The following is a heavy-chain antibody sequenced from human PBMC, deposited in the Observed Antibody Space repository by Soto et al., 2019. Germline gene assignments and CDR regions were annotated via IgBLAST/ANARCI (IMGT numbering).Heavy chain of an antibody. CDR2: IYWDDDK. Sequence: GSGPTLVNPTQTLTLTCTFSGFSLSTSGVGVGWIRQPPGKALEWLALIYWDDDKRYSPSLKSRLTITKDTSKNQVVLTMTNMDPVDTATYYCAHSPGAGSSWFYYYYGMDVWGQGTTVTVSS. CDR3: AHSPGAGSSWFYYYYGMDV. V-gene: IGHV2-5*02. D-gene: IGHD6-13*01. CDR1: GFSLSTSGVG. J-gene: IGHJ6*02.